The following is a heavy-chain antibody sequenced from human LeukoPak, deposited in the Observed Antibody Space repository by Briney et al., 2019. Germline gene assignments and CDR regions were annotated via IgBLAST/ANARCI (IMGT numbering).Heavy chain of an antibody. Sequence: GGSLRLSCSASGFTFSGYVMTWVRQAPGKGLECVSSITFSSSHIYYADSVKGRFTISRDNSKNTLYLQVNSLRAEDTAVYYCAKSNGNYWGQGTLVTVSS. CDR2: ITFSSSHI. J-gene: IGHJ4*02. V-gene: IGHV3-23*01. CDR1: GFTFSGYV. CDR3: AKSNGNY.